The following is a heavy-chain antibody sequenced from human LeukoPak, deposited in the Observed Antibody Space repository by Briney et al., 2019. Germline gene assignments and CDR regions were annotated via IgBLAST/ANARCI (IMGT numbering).Heavy chain of an antibody. J-gene: IGHJ6*02. CDR3: ARDPLITMVRGATDYYYGMDV. D-gene: IGHD3-10*01. V-gene: IGHV1-2*02. Sequence: ASVKVSCKASGYTFTGYYMHWVRQAPGQGLEWMGWINPNSGGTNYAQKFQGRVTMTRDTSISTAYMELSRLRSDDTAVYYYARDPLITMVRGATDYYYGMDVWGQGTTVTVSS. CDR1: GYTFTGYY. CDR2: INPNSGGT.